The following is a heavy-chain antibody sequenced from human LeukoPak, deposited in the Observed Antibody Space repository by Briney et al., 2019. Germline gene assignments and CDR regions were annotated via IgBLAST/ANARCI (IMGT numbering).Heavy chain of an antibody. CDR1: GFTFSSYS. J-gene: IGHJ4*02. D-gene: IGHD3-9*01. V-gene: IGHV3-21*01. CDR3: ARESAGILTGYYTEADY. CDR2: ISSSSSYI. Sequence: GGSLRLSCAASGFTFSSYSMNWVRQAPGKGLEWVSSISSSSSYIYYADSVKGRFTISRDNAKNSLYLQMNSLRAEDTAVYYCARESAGILTGYYTEADYWGQGTLVTVSS.